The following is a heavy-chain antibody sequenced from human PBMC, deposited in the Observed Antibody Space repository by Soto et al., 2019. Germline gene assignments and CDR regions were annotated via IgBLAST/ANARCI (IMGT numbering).Heavy chain of an antibody. V-gene: IGHV4-39*01. CDR1: GGSISSSSYY. CDR2: IHYSGST. J-gene: IGHJ6*02. Sequence: TSETLSLTCTVSGGSISSSSYYWGWIRQPPGEGLEWIGNIHYSGSTYYNPSLKSRVTISGDTSKNQFSLKLSSVTAADTAVYYCARGLRLDHYYGMDVWGQGTTVTVSS. CDR3: ARGLRLDHYYGMDV. D-gene: IGHD3-16*01.